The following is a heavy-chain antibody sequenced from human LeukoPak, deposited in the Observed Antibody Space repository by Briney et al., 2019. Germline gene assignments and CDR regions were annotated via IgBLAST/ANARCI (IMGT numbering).Heavy chain of an antibody. D-gene: IGHD3-10*01. CDR1: GFTFSSYG. V-gene: IGHV3-30*18. CDR3: AKDWRWFGELLIDY. J-gene: IGHJ4*02. CDR2: ISYDGSNK. Sequence: PGGSLRVSCAASGFTFSSYGMHWVRQAPGKGLAWVAVISYDGSNKYYADSVKGRFTISRDNSKNTLYLQMNSLRAEDTAVYYCAKDWRWFGELLIDYWGQGTLVTVSS.